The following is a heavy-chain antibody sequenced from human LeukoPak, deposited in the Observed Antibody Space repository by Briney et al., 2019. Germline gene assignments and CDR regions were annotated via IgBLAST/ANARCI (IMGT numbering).Heavy chain of an antibody. D-gene: IGHD3-22*01. CDR2: INSDGSST. CDR1: GFTFSSYW. V-gene: IGHV3-74*01. Sequence: GGSLRLSCAASGFTFSSYWMHWVRHAPGKGLVWVSRINSDGSSTSYADSVKGRFTISRDNAKNTLYLQMNSLRAEDTAVYYCARIGGYYDSSGYYDYFDYWGQGTLVTVSS. J-gene: IGHJ4*02. CDR3: ARIGGYYDSSGYYDYFDY.